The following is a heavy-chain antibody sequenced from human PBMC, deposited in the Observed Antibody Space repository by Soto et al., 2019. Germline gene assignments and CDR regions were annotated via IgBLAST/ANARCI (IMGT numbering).Heavy chain of an antibody. CDR3: AREDWYRFDP. D-gene: IGHD3-9*01. Sequence: PGGSLRLSCVASGFTFSTYWMSWVRQAPGKGLEWVAYMSLDGSNKDYVDSVKGRFTISRDNARNSLYLQMNSLRAEDTAVYYCAREDWYRFDPWGQGTLVTVSS. V-gene: IGHV3-7*01. CDR1: GFTFSTYW. CDR2: MSLDGSNK. J-gene: IGHJ5*02.